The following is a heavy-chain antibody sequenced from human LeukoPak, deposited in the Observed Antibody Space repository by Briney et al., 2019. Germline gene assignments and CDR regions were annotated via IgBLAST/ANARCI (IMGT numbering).Heavy chain of an antibody. V-gene: IGHV3-30*04. CDR1: GFTFSSYA. CDR3: AREGKQQLGYFDY. J-gene: IGHJ4*02. Sequence: GGSLRLSCAASGFTFSSYAMHWVRQAPGKGLEWVAVISYDGSNKYYADSVKGRFTISRDNSKNTLYLQMNSLRAEDTAVYYCAREGKQQLGYFDYWGQGTLVTVSS. CDR2: ISYDGSNK. D-gene: IGHD6-13*01.